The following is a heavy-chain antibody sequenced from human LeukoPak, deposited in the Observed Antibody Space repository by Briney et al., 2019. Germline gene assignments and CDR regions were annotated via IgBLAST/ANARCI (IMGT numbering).Heavy chain of an antibody. J-gene: IGHJ4*02. D-gene: IGHD4-23*01. V-gene: IGHV3-7*01. CDR2: IKQDGSEK. Sequence: GGSLRLSCAASGFTFSGYWMSWVRQAPGKGLEWVANIKQDGSEKYYVDSVKGRFTISRDNAKSSLYLQMNSLRAEDTAVYYCASQNDYGGNCFFEYWGQGTLVTVSS. CDR3: ASQNDYGGNCFFEY. CDR1: GFTFSGYW.